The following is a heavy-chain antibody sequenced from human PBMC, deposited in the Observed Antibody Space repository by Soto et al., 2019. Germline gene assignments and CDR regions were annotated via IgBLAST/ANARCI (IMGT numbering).Heavy chain of an antibody. CDR2: IYYSGST. CDR3: ATPSREVLTTNFDYYYGMDV. V-gene: IGHV4-39*01. D-gene: IGHD3-10*01. Sequence: SETLSLTCTVSGGSISSSSYYWGWIRQPPGKGLEWIGSIYYSGSTYYNPSLKSRVTISVDTSKNQFSLKLSSVTAADTAVYYCATPSREVLTTNFDYYYGMDVWGQGTTVTVSS. J-gene: IGHJ6*02. CDR1: GGSISSSSYY.